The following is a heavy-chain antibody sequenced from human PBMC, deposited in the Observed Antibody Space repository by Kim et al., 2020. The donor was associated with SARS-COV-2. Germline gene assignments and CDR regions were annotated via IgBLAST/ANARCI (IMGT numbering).Heavy chain of an antibody. Sequence: SVKVSCKASGGTFSSYAISWVRQAPGQGLEWMGGIIPIFGTANYAQKFQGRVTITADESTSTAYMELSSLRSEDTAVYYCARDGTTVVTPGGYFDLWGRGTLVTVSS. CDR2: IIPIFGTA. CDR1: GGTFSSYA. CDR3: ARDGTTVVTPGGYFDL. V-gene: IGHV1-69*13. D-gene: IGHD4-17*01. J-gene: IGHJ2*01.